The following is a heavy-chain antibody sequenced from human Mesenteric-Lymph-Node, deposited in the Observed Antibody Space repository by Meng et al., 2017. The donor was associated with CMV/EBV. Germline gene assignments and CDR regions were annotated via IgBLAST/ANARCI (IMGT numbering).Heavy chain of an antibody. CDR1: GFTFSSYG. Sequence: GESLKISCAASGFTFSSYGMSWVRQAPGKGLEWVSHMSGSGASTYYADSVKGRFTISRDNSKNTLYLQMNSLRAEDTAVYYCAQVATGAFDIWGQGTMVTVSS. V-gene: IGHV3-23*01. CDR3: AQVATGAFDI. CDR2: MSGSGAST. D-gene: IGHD7-27*01. J-gene: IGHJ3*02.